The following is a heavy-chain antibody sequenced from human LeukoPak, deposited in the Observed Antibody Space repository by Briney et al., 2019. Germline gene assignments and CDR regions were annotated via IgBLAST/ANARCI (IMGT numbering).Heavy chain of an antibody. CDR2: ISGSGGST. J-gene: IGHJ3*02. D-gene: IGHD3-10*01. Sequence: GGSLRLSCAASGFTFSSYSMNWVRQAPGKGLEWVSAISGSGGSTYYADSVKGRFTISRDNSKNTLYLQMNSLRAEDTAVYYCAKDRSPSYIRGAFDIWGQGTMVTVSS. CDR1: GFTFSSYS. V-gene: IGHV3-23*01. CDR3: AKDRSPSYIRGAFDI.